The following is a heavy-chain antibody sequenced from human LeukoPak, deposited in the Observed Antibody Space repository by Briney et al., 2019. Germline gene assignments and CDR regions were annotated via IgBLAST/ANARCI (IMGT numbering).Heavy chain of an antibody. D-gene: IGHD3-22*01. CDR2: INSDGIST. Sequence: GSLRLSCAASRFTFSRYWMHWVRQAPGKGLVWVSRINSDGISTSYADSVRGRFTISRDNAKNTLYLQMNSLRAEDTAVYYCARDGNYYDRSGPADYWGQGTLVTVSS. J-gene: IGHJ4*02. V-gene: IGHV3-74*01. CDR1: RFTFSRYW. CDR3: ARDGNYYDRSGPADY.